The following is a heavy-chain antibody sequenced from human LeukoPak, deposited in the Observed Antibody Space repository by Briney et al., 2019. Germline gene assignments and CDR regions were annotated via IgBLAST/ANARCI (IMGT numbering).Heavy chain of an antibody. J-gene: IGHJ4*02. CDR2: IKQDGSEK. CDR1: EFTFFTYW. Sequence: GGSLRLSCAASEFTFFTYWMTWVRQAPGKGLEWVANIKQDGSEKYYVDSVKGRFTISRDNAKNSLYLQMNSLRAEDTAVYYCARLHIAVGGPLDYWGQGALVTVSS. CDR3: ARLHIAVGGPLDY. V-gene: IGHV3-7*01. D-gene: IGHD6-19*01.